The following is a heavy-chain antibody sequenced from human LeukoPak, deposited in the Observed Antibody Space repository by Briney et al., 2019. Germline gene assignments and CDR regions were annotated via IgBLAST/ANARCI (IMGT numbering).Heavy chain of an antibody. CDR1: GGSISSSSYY. CDR3: AREGLSYCGGDCYP. CDR2: IYYSGST. Sequence: SETLSLTRTVSGGSISSSSYYWGWIRQPPGKGLEWIGSIYYSGSTYYNPSLKSRVTISVDTSKNQFSLKLSSVTAADTAVYYCAREGLSYCGGDCYPWGQGTLVTVSS. D-gene: IGHD2-21*02. J-gene: IGHJ5*02. V-gene: IGHV4-39*02.